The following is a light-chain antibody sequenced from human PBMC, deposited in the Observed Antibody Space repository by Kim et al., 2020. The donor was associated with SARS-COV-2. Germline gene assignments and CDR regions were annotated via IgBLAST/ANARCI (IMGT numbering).Light chain of an antibody. J-gene: IGKJ4*01. CDR2: KAS. CDR3: QQYNSYPVT. Sequence: DIQMTQSPSTLSASVGDRVTITCRASQSISSWLAWYQQKPGKAPKLLIYKASSLESGVPSGFSGSGSGTEFTLTISSLQPDDFATYYCQQYNSYPVTFGGGTKVDIK. V-gene: IGKV1-5*03. CDR1: QSISSW.